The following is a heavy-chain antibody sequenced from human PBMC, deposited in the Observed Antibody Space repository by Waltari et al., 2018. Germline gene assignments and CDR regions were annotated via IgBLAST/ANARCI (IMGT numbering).Heavy chain of an antibody. V-gene: IGHV4-4*07. D-gene: IGHD3-22*01. CDR2: IDPRGPT. CDR1: GDSISDYY. CDR3: AREFDSSGYYYRAA. J-gene: IGHJ5*02. Sequence: QVQLQESGPRLVKPSETLSLTCTVSGDSISDYYWSWIRQPAGKGLEWIGRIDPRGPTNDNPSFKSRVTMSGETSKNQFSLRLRSVTVADTAVYYCAREFDSSGYYYRAAWGQGALVTVSS.